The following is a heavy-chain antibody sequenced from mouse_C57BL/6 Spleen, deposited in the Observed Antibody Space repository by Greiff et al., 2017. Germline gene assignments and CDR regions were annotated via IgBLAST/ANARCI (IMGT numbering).Heavy chain of an antibody. CDR3: ARDWGLRYFDV. D-gene: IGHD2-4*01. J-gene: IGHJ1*03. CDR1: GFTFSDYY. V-gene: IGHV5-16*01. Sequence: EVKLVESEGGLVQPGSSMKLSCTASGFTFSDYYMAWVRQVPEKGLEWVANINYDGSSTYYLDSLKSRFIISRDNAKNILYLQMSSLKSEDTATYYCARDWGLRYFDVWGTGTTVTVSS. CDR2: INYDGSST.